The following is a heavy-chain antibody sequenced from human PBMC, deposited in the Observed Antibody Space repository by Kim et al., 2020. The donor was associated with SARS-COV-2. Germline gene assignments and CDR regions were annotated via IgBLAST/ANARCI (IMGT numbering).Heavy chain of an antibody. V-gene: IGHV3-23*01. D-gene: IGHD6-19*01. CDR1: GFTFSNYD. Sequence: GGSLRLSCVGYGFTFSNYDMGWVRQVPGEGLEWVSSISGPGDSTTYADSMRGRFTISRDNSKNTLYVQMNSLRADDTAIYYCATRPWNGGGCYFQSWGQGTLVTVSS. J-gene: IGHJ4*02. CDR3: ATRPWNGGGCYFQS. CDR2: ISGPGDST.